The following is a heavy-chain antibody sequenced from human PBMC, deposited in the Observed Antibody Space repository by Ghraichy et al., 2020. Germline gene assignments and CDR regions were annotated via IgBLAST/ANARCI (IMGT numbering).Heavy chain of an antibody. D-gene: IGHD2-15*01. J-gene: IGHJ6*02. CDR3: ARDCSGGSCYSFYGMDV. CDR1: GFTFSSYW. V-gene: IGHV3-74*01. CDR2: FNSDGSST. Sequence: ESMNISCAASGFTFSSYWMHWVRQAPGKGLVWVSRFNSDGSSTSYADSVKGRFTISRDNAKNTLYLQMNSLRAEDTAVYYCARDCSGGSCYSFYGMDVWGQGTTVTVSS.